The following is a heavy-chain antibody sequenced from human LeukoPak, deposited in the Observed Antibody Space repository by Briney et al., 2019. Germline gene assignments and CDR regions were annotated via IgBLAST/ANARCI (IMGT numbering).Heavy chain of an antibody. J-gene: IGHJ4*02. CDR1: GFTVSSNY. V-gene: IGHV3-53*01. CDR3: TGSGWYDGNDY. CDR2: IYSGGST. D-gene: IGHD6-19*01. Sequence: GGSLRLSCAASGFTVSSNYMSWVRQAPGKGLEWVSVIYSGGSTYYADSVKGRFTISRDDSKNTAYLQMNGLKTEDTAVYYCTGSGWYDGNDYWGQGTLVTVSS.